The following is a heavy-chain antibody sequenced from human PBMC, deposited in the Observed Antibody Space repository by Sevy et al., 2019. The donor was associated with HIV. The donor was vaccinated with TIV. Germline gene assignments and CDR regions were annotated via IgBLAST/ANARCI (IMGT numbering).Heavy chain of an antibody. V-gene: IGHV3-7*01. CDR3: ATDPFSVTSSNDYMDV. CDR1: GFTFSKYW. CDR2: IQEDGSGK. J-gene: IGHJ6*03. D-gene: IGHD4-17*01. Sequence: GGSLRLSCAASGFTFSKYWMSWVRQAPGKGLEWVATIQEDGSGKYYVDAVKGRFTISRDNAKNSLYLQMNSLRAEDTAVYYCATDPFSVTSSNDYMDVWGKGTTVTVSS.